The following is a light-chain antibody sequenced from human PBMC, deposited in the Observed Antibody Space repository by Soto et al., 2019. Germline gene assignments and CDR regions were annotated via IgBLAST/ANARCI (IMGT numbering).Light chain of an antibody. CDR2: DAS. Sequence: EIVMTQSPATLSVSPGEGATLSCRASQSVSSDLVWFQQKPGQAPRLLIYDASTRATGVPARFSGSGSGTDFTLTISSLQSEDSAVYYCQQYRNWPPWTFGQGTKLEIK. CDR1: QSVSSD. V-gene: IGKV3-15*01. CDR3: QQYRNWPPWT. J-gene: IGKJ1*01.